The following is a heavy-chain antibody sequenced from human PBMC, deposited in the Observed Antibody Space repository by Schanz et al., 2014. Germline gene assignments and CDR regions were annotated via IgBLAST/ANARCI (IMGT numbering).Heavy chain of an antibody. CDR3: ARDERDLPRSLFVF. J-gene: IGHJ4*02. Sequence: QVQLEESGPGMVKPSETLSLNCTVSGGSFISYYWSWIRQPPGKGLEWIGYVSSTGSAESNPSLKSRVTLSVDTSKNQFSLKVRSVTAADTAVYYCARDERDLPRSLFVFWGQGTLVTVSS. V-gene: IGHV4-59*01. CDR1: GGSFISYY. D-gene: IGHD2-2*01. CDR2: VSSTGSA.